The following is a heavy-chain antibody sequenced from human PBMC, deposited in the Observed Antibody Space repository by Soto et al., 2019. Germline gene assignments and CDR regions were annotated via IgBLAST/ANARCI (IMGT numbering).Heavy chain of an antibody. J-gene: IGHJ6*03. CDR1: GFTFNNAW. V-gene: IGHV3-15*01. CDR3: TTERDILLWFGEKGYYYYYMAV. CDR2: IRSKSDGGTT. Sequence: EVQLVESGGGLVKPGGSLRLSCAASGFTFNNAWMSWVRQAPGKGLEWVGRIRSKSDGGTTDYAAPVKGRFTISRDYSKDTLYLQMNSLKTEDAAVYYCTTERDILLWFGEKGYYYYYMAVWGKGTTVTVSS. D-gene: IGHD3-10*01.